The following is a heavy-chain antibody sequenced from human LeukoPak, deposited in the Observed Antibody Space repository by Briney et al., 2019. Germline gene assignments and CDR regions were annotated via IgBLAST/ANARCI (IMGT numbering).Heavy chain of an antibody. CDR2: IYYSGST. Sequence: SETPSLTCTVSGGSISSSSYYWGWIRQPPGKGLEWIGSIYYSGSTYYNPSLKSRVTISVDTSKNQFSLKLSSVTAADTAVYYCARRDGYYDSSGYSYYFDYWGQGTLVTVSS. D-gene: IGHD3-22*01. J-gene: IGHJ4*02. CDR3: ARRDGYYDSSGYSYYFDY. CDR1: GGSISSSSYY. V-gene: IGHV4-39*01.